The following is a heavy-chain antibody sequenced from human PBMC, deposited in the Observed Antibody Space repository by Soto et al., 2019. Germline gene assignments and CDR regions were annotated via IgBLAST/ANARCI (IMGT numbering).Heavy chain of an antibody. CDR2: IVVGSGNT. CDR1: GFTFTSSA. Sequence: SVQVSCKASGFTFTSSAVQWVRQARGQRLEWIGWIVVGSGNTNHAQKFQERVTITRDMSTSTAYMELSSLRSEDTAVYYCAADPSLKQQLVLGAFDIWGQGTMVTVSS. CDR3: AADPSLKQQLVLGAFDI. V-gene: IGHV1-58*01. D-gene: IGHD6-13*01. J-gene: IGHJ3*02.